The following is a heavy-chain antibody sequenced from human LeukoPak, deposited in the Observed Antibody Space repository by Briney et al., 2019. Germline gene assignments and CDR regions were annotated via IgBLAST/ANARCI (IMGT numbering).Heavy chain of an antibody. CDR3: ARVIVGCSSTSCYNYYGMDV. J-gene: IGHJ6*02. D-gene: IGHD2-2*02. V-gene: IGHV1-69*04. Sequence: SVKVSCKASGGTFSSYAISWVRQAPGQGLEWMGRIIPIFGIANYAQKFQGRVTITADKSTSTAYMELSSLRSEDTAVYYCARVIVGCSSTSCYNYYGMDVWGQGTTVTVSS. CDR2: IIPIFGIA. CDR1: GGTFSSYA.